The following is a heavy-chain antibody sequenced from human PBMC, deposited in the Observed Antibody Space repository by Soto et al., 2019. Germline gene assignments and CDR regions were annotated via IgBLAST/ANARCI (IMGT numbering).Heavy chain of an antibody. CDR3: ARVRVSAFYVNWFDP. Sequence: GESLKISCQGSGYVFTTYWISGVRQMPGQGLEWMGRIDPGDAYINYSPSFQGHVTISVDNSISTAYPQFHSLKASDTAIYYCARVRVSAFYVNWFDPWGQGTLVTVSS. CDR2: IDPGDAYI. V-gene: IGHV5-10-1*01. CDR1: GYVFTTYW. D-gene: IGHD3-10*02. J-gene: IGHJ5*02.